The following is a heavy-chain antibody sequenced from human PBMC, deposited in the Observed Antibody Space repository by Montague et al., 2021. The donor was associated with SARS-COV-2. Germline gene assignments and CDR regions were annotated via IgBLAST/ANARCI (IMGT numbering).Heavy chain of an antibody. CDR3: ARVGGNYYRYFDY. V-gene: IGHV4-61*02. D-gene: IGHD1-26*01. CDR2: IYTSGGT. Sequence: TLSLTCTVSGDSISSGAYYWSWIRQPAGKGLEWIGRIYTSGGTNYSPSLKSRVTMSVDPSKNQFSLTMSSVTAADTAVYYCARVGGNYYRYFDYWGQGSLVTVSS. CDR1: GDSISSGAYY. J-gene: IGHJ4*02.